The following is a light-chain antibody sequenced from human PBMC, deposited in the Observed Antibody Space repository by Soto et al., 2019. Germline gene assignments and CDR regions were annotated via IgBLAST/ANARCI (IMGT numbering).Light chain of an antibody. V-gene: IGLV2-14*01. Sequence: QSALTQPASVSGSPGQSITISCTGTSSDVGGYNYVSWYQQDPGKAPKLMIYDVTNRPSGVSNRFSGSKSGNTASLTRSGLQAEDEADYYCTSYTSSITRYVFGGGTQLTVL. J-gene: IGLJ7*01. CDR1: SSDVGGYNY. CDR3: TSYTSSITRYV. CDR2: DVT.